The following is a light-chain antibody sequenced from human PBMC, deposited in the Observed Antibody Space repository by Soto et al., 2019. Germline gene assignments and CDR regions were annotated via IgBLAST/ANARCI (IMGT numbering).Light chain of an antibody. Sequence: QSVLTQPPSASGTPGQRVTISCSGDISNIGTNSAHWYQHLPGTAPKLAIYADSQRPSGVPDRFSGSKSANTASLTISGLQAEDEADYYCSSYTSSSTYVFGTGTKVTVL. CDR1: ISNIGTNS. V-gene: IGLV1-44*01. CDR2: ADS. J-gene: IGLJ1*01. CDR3: SSYTSSSTYV.